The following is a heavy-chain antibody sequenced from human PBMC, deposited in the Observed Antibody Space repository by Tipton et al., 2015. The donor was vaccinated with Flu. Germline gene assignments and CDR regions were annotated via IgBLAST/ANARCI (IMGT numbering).Heavy chain of an antibody. CDR1: GGSISSSSYY. CDR3: ACRGSCYH. J-gene: IGHJ4*02. CDR2: IYYSGST. Sequence: TLSLTCTVSGGSISSSSYYWGWIRQPPGKGLEWIGTIYYSGSTYYNPSLKSRVNMSVDTSKNQFSLKLSSVTAADTAVYYCACRGSCYHWGQGTLVTVSS. V-gene: IGHV4-39*07. D-gene: IGHD1-26*01.